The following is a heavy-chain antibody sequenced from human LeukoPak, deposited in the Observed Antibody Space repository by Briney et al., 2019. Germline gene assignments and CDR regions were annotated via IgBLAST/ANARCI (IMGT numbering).Heavy chain of an antibody. CDR1: GFIFSNYW. V-gene: IGHV3-7*01. J-gene: IGHJ5*02. Sequence: GGSLRLSCAASGFIFSNYWMSWLRQAPGKGLEWVANIRQEGSKKNYVDSVEGRFTISRDNAQNSVYLQMTSLRGEDTAVYYCATXTGHGXXXXWGQXXXXTVX. CDR2: IRQEGSKK. D-gene: IGHD3-22*01. CDR3: ATXTGHGXXXX.